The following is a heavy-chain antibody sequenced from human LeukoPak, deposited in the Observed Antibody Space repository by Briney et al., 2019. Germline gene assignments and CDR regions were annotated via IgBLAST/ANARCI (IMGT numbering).Heavy chain of an antibody. J-gene: IGHJ3*02. CDR3: AREVEGVYSYGLDDAFDI. CDR2: ISYDGRNK. CDR1: EFTFSSFT. D-gene: IGHD5-18*01. V-gene: IGHV3-30*03. Sequence: GRSLRLSCAASEFTFSSFTMHWVRQAPGKGLEWVAVISYDGRNKYYADSVKGRFTISRDNSKNTLYLQMNSLRAEDTAVYYCAREVEGVYSYGLDDAFDIWGQGTMVTVSS.